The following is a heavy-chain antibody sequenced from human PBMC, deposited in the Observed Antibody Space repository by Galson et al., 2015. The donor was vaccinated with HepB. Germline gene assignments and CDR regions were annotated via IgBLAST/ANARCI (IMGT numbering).Heavy chain of an antibody. CDR2: IGISGGST. V-gene: IGHV3-23*01. D-gene: IGHD1-1*01. Sequence: SLRLSCATSGFTFRRLGMTWVRQAAGKGLECVAAIGISGGSTDYADSVKGRFTISRDNSNNMLYLQMNNLRVEDTAVYYCARGTTSIDYWGQGTQVSVSS. CDR1: GFTFRRLG. J-gene: IGHJ4*02. CDR3: ARGTTSIDY.